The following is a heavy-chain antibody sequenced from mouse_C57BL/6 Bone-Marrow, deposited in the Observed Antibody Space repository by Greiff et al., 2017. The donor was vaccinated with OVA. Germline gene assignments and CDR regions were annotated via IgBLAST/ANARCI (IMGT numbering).Heavy chain of an antibody. CDR3: ARLYYYCSSYGYFDF. V-gene: IGHV1-78*01. Sequence: VQLQESDAELVKPGASVKISCKVSGYTFTDHTMNWMKQRPEQGLEWIGYIYPRDGSTKYNEKFKGKATLTADKSSSTAYMQLNSLTSEDSAVYSCARLYYYCSSYGYFDFWGTGPTVTVSS. J-gene: IGHJ1*03. CDR1: GYTFTDHT. D-gene: IGHD1-1*01. CDR2: IYPRDGST.